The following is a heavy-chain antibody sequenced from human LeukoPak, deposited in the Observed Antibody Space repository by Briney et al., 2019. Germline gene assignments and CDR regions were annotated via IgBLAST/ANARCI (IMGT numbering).Heavy chain of an antibody. Sequence: AGGSLRLSCTVSGFSLSSYAMSWVRRAPGKGLEWVSATSSSDDGKYYADSVKGRFTISRDNSKNTLYLQMNSLRAEDTAVYYCARVRGYGGNSDYYYYMDVWGKGTTVTVSS. V-gene: IGHV3-23*01. CDR1: GFSLSSYA. J-gene: IGHJ6*03. CDR2: TSSSDDGK. CDR3: ARVRGYGGNSDYYYYMDV. D-gene: IGHD4-23*01.